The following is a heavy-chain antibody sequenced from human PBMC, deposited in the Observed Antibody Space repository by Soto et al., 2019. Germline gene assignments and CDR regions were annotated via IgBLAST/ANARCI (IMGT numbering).Heavy chain of an antibody. J-gene: IGHJ3*02. V-gene: IGHV3-53*01. D-gene: IGHD3-22*01. CDR2: IYSGGST. CDR1: GLTVSSNY. Sequence: GSLRLSCAASGLTVSSNYMSWVRQAPGKGLEWVSVIYSGGSTYYADSVKGRFTISRDNSKNTLYLQMNSLRAEDTAVYYCARAGYYDSSGYWHDAFDIWGQGTMVTVSS. CDR3: ARAGYYDSSGYWHDAFDI.